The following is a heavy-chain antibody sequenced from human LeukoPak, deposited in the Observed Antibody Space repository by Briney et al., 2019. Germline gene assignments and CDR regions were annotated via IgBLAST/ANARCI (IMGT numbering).Heavy chain of an antibody. Sequence: GGTLRLSCAASGVTFSSFSLSWVRQAPGKGLEWVSYISSSGNTIDYADSVKGRFTISRDNAKNSLYLQMVSLRAEDTAVYYCARLRGYSYGYGDYWGQGTLVTVPS. D-gene: IGHD5-18*01. CDR2: ISSSGNTI. J-gene: IGHJ4*02. CDR3: ARLRGYSYGYGDY. V-gene: IGHV3-48*04. CDR1: GVTFSSFS.